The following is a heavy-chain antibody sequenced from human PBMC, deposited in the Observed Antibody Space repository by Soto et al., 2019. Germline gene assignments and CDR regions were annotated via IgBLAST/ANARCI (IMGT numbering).Heavy chain of an antibody. CDR1: GGSISSDGNY. D-gene: IGHD3-10*01. Sequence: QVQLQESGPGLVKSSQTLSLTCTVSGGSISSDGNYWSWIRQHPWKGLEWIGYIYYSGSTYYNPSLKSRVTISVDTSKNQFSLKLNSVTAADTAVYYCARARMVRGIIYYYGMDVWGQGTTVTVSS. V-gene: IGHV4-31*03. J-gene: IGHJ6*02. CDR3: ARARMVRGIIYYYGMDV. CDR2: IYYSGST.